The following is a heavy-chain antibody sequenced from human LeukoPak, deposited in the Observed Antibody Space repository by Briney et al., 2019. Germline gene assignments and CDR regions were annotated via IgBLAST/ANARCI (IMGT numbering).Heavy chain of an antibody. CDR2: IYYSGST. CDR3: ARSSGWYGGLVY. D-gene: IGHD6-19*01. V-gene: IGHV4-59*01. J-gene: IGHJ4*02. CDR1: GGSIGSYY. Sequence: SETLSLTCTVSGGSIGSYYWSWIRQPPGKGLEWIGYIYYSGSTNYNPSLKSRVTISVDTSKNQFSLKLSSVTAADTAVYYCARSSGWYGGLVYWGQGTLVTVSS.